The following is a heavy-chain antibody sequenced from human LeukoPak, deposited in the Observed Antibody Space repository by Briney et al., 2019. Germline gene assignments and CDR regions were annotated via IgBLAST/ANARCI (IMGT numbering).Heavy chain of an antibody. Sequence: PSETLSLTCTVSGDSISSSRFYWAWLRQPPGKGLEWIGGVLYTGRTFYNPSLKSRVTISVDTSKNQFSLRLGSVTASDTAVYYCARLEVGATIDYWGQGTLVTVSS. V-gene: IGHV4-39*01. J-gene: IGHJ4*02. CDR1: GDSISSSRFY. CDR3: ARLEVGATIDY. CDR2: VLYTGRT. D-gene: IGHD1-26*01.